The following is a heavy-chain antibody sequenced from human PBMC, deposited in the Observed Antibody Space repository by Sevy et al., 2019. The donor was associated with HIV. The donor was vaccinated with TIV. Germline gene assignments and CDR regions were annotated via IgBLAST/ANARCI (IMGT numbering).Heavy chain of an antibody. J-gene: IGHJ6*02. Sequence: SETLSLTCTVSGDSISGYYWSWIRQPPGNGLQWIGYIYYNGRTNYNPALKMRGTISEDTSKNQFSVRLTSVTAADPAVYYCSRAWSGDDYAMDFWGQGTTVTVSS. D-gene: IGHD3-3*01. CDR3: SRAWSGDDYAMDF. V-gene: IGHV4-59*01. CDR1: GDSISGYY. CDR2: IYYNGRT.